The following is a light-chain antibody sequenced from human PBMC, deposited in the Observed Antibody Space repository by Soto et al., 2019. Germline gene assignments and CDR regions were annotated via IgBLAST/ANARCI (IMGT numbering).Light chain of an antibody. V-gene: IGKV4-1*01. CDR3: QQYHSAPIT. J-gene: IGKJ5*01. CDR2: WAS. Sequence: DFMLTQSPYSVHSHLGLQAHIKCKHSQSVLSNNNNYLAWFQQKPGQPPRLFIYWASTRGSGVPDRFSGSESGTDFTLTISNVEAEDVAIYYCQQYHSAPITFGQGTRLEIK. CDR1: QSVLSNNNNY.